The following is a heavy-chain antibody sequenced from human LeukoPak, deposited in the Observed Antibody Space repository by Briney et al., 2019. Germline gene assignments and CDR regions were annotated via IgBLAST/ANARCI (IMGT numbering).Heavy chain of an antibody. Sequence: SETLSLTCSVSGGSISSDYWSWIRQPPGKGLEWIGSIYYSGSTYYNPSLKSRVTISVDTSKTQFSLKLSSVTAADTAVYYCARTWKPVPFDYWGQGTLVTVSS. CDR1: GGSISSDY. D-gene: IGHD1-14*01. CDR3: ARTWKPVPFDY. CDR2: IYYSGST. J-gene: IGHJ4*02. V-gene: IGHV4-39*01.